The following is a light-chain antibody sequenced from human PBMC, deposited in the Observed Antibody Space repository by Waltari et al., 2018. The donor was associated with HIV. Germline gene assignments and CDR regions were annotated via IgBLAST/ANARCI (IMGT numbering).Light chain of an antibody. Sequence: SYELTPPPSVSVSPAQTASVTCSGDNVGNRYSWWYLQKPGQSPVLVICQDNKRPSGIPERFSGTNSGNTATLTISGTQAMDEADYYCQAWDSGTGVVFGGGTKLTVL. CDR2: QDN. CDR1: NVGNRY. V-gene: IGLV3-1*01. CDR3: QAWDSGTGVV. J-gene: IGLJ2*01.